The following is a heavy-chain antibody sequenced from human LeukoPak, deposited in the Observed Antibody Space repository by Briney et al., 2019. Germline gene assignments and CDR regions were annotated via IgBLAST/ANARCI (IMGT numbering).Heavy chain of an antibody. V-gene: IGHV3-30*02. CDR1: GFTFSSYG. CDR3: AKDDGSSCLDY. CDR2: IRYDGINK. J-gene: IGHJ4*02. Sequence: GSLRLSCAASGFTFSSYGMHWVRQAPGKGLEWVAFIRYDGINKYYADSVKGRFTISRDNSKNTLYLQMNSLRAEDTAVYYCAKDDGSSCLDYWGQGTLVTVSS. D-gene: IGHD6-13*01.